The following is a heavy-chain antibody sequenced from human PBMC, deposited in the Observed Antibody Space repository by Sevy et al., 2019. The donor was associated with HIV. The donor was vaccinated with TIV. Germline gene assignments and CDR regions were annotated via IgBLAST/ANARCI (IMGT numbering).Heavy chain of an antibody. Sequence: ASGKVSCRASGYTFRSYGISWVRQAPGQGLEWMGWISPYTGDTDFAQKVQGRISMTSDTSTSTAYMELRSLRSDDTAVCYCARDKPQGVVVLPGAMWGGVDYWGQGTLVTVSS. CDR2: ISPYTGDT. CDR1: GYTFRSYG. CDR3: ARDKPQGVVVLPGAMWGGVDY. D-gene: IGHD2-2*01. V-gene: IGHV1-18*01. J-gene: IGHJ4*02.